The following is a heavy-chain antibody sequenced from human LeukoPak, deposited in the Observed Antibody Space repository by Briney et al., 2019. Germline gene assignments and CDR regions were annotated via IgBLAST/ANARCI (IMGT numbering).Heavy chain of an antibody. Sequence: SETLSLTCTISGGSISSSRYYWSWIRQPPGKGLEWIGYIYYSGSTNYNPSLKSRVTISVDTSKNQFSLKLSSVTAADTAVYYCARSVEGYCRGGSCYSYSYYMDVWGKGTTVTVSS. J-gene: IGHJ6*03. CDR1: GGSISSSRYY. CDR2: IYYSGST. V-gene: IGHV4-61*01. CDR3: ARSVEGYCRGGSCYSYSYYMDV. D-gene: IGHD2-15*01.